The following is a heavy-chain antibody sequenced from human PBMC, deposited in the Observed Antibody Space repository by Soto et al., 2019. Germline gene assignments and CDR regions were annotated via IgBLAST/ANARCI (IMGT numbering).Heavy chain of an antibody. J-gene: IGHJ3*01. D-gene: IGHD2-15*01. V-gene: IGHV3-48*03. Sequence: HPGGSLRLSCAASGFTFSSSEMYWVRQAPGKGLEWISYIHPGGQTIFYAESVKGRFPISRDNAKHSVYLQMNSLRAEDTAVYYCARRGSRWGRGTKVTVSS. CDR3: ARRGSR. CDR1: GFTFSSSE. CDR2: IHPGGQTI.